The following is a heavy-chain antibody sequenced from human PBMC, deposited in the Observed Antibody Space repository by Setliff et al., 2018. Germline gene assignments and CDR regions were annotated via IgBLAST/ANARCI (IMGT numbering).Heavy chain of an antibody. CDR1: GFTFGSYW. D-gene: IGHD3-9*01. J-gene: IGHJ4*01. Sequence: GGSLRLSCAASGFTFGSYWMSWVRQAPGKGLEWVANIKQDGSQKYYVDSVKGRFTISRGSARNSLYLHMNSLRDEDTAVYFCARDKDHIRGLNGTPLDNWGHGTLVTVSS. V-gene: IGHV3-7*03. CDR3: ARDKDHIRGLNGTPLDN. CDR2: IKQDGSQK.